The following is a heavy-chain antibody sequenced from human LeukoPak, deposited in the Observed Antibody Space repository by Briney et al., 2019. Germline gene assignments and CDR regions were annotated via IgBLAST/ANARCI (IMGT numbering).Heavy chain of an antibody. CDR2: INPNTGGT. CDR1: GYTFTGYY. J-gene: IGHJ4*02. Sequence: ASVKVSCKASGYTFTGYYMHWVRQAPGQGLEWMGWINPNTGGTNYAQKFQGRVTMTRDTSISTACMELSRLRSDDTAVYYCARDNLGGEFDYWGQGTLVTVSS. D-gene: IGHD3-16*01. CDR3: ARDNLGGEFDY. V-gene: IGHV1-2*02.